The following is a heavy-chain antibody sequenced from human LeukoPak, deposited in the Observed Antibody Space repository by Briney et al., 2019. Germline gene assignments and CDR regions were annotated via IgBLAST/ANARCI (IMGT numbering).Heavy chain of an antibody. CDR3: ARVLGRPPVLATIDY. V-gene: IGHV4-59*01. CDR2: IYYSGST. J-gene: IGHJ4*02. Sequence: SETLSLTCAVYGGSFSGYYWSWIRQPPGKGLEWIGYIYYSGSTNYNPSLKSRVTISVDTSKNQFSLKLSSVTAADTAVYYCARVLGRPPVLATIDYWGQGTLVTVSS. D-gene: IGHD2-8*02. CDR1: GGSFSGYY.